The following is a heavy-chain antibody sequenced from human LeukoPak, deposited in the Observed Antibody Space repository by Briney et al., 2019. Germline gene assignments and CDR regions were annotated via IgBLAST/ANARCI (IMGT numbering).Heavy chain of an antibody. V-gene: IGHV3-30*04. Sequence: PGGSLRLSCAASGFTFSSYAMRWVRQAPGKGLEWVTVISYDGSSKYYADSVKGRFTISRDNSKNTLYLQMNSLRAEDTAVYYCAKDFGYCSSTSCYYFDYWGQGTLVTVSS. D-gene: IGHD2-2*01. CDR1: GFTFSSYA. CDR2: ISYDGSSK. J-gene: IGHJ4*02. CDR3: AKDFGYCSSTSCYYFDY.